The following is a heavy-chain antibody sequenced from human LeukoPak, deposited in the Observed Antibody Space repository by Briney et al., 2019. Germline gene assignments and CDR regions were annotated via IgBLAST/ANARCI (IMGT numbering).Heavy chain of an antibody. D-gene: IGHD6-13*01. CDR1: GFTFSSYA. J-gene: IGHJ4*02. Sequence: PGGSLRLSCAVSGFTFSSYALSWVRQAPRKGWEWASGISGSGDGTYYEDSVRGRFTISRDNSKNTLYLQMNSLRAEDSAIYYCARRRYSSSWYFDYWGQGTLVTVSS. CDR2: ISGSGDGT. CDR3: ARRRYSSSWYFDY. V-gene: IGHV3-23*01.